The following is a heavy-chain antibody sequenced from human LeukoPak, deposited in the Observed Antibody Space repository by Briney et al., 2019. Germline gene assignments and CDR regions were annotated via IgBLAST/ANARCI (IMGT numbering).Heavy chain of an antibody. CDR1: GFTFRKCG. CDR3: ARDLNPEHPTEWFEEEDY. D-gene: IGHD3-10*01. CDR2: VWFDGSNK. V-gene: IGHV3-33*01. Sequence: PGGSLRLSCAPSGFTFRKCGMHWVREAPGKGLEWVALVWFDGSNKYYVESVKGRFTISRDDSKRTVYLDMNTLRVEDTAVYYCARDLNPEHPTEWFEEEDYWGQGTLVTVSS. J-gene: IGHJ4*02.